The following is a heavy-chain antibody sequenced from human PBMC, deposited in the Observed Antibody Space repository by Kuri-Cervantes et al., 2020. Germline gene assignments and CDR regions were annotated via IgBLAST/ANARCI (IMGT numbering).Heavy chain of an antibody. Sequence: SETLSLTCTVSGGSISTYYWSWIRQPAGKGLEWIGRIYSSGSTNYNPSLKSRLTMSVDTSNNQFSMKLNAVTAADTAVYYCARLGTDYVWGSYRRGPFDYWGQGTLVTVSS. V-gene: IGHV4-4*07. J-gene: IGHJ4*02. CDR2: IYSSGST. CDR1: GGSISTYY. CDR3: ARLGTDYVWGSYRRGPFDY. D-gene: IGHD3-16*02.